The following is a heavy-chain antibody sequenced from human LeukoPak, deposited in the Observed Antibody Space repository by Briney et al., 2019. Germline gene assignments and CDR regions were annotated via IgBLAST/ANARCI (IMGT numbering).Heavy chain of an antibody. V-gene: IGHV4-4*02. D-gene: IGHD5-12*01. CDR1: GGSISSSNW. J-gene: IGHJ4*02. CDR2: IYHSGST. CDR3: ARARGTVAIDY. Sequence: SGTLSLTCAVSGGSISSSNWWSWVRQPPGKGLEWIGEIYHSGSTNYNPSLKSRVTMSSDTTKNQFSLKMTSMTAADTAVYYCARARGTVAIDYWGQGTRVTVSS.